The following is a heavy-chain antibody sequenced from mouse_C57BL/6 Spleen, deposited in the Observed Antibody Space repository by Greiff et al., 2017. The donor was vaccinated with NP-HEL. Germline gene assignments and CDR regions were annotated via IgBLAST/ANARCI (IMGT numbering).Heavy chain of an antibody. CDR2: IYPGSGNT. CDR3: ARNWAY. Sequence: VQLQQSGAELVRPGASVKLSCKASGYTFTDYYINWVKQRPGQGLEWIARIYPGSGNTYYNEKFKGKATLTAEKSSSTAYMQLSSLTSEGSAVYFCARNWAYWGQGTSVTVSS. J-gene: IGHJ4*01. D-gene: IGHD4-1*01. CDR1: GYTFTDYY. V-gene: IGHV1-76*01.